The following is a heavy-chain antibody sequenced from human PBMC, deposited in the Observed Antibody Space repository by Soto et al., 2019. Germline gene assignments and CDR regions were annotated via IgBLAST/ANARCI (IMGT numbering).Heavy chain of an antibody. CDR2: IYYSGST. Sequence: PSETLSLTCTVSGGSISSYYWSWIRQPPGKGLEWIGYIYYSGSTNYNPSLKSRVTISVGTSKNQFSLKLSSVTAADTAVYYCARDLVGYDYGDYGGRYYGMDVWGQGTTVTVSS. J-gene: IGHJ6*02. CDR1: GGSISSYY. D-gene: IGHD4-17*01. V-gene: IGHV4-59*01. CDR3: ARDLVGYDYGDYGGRYYGMDV.